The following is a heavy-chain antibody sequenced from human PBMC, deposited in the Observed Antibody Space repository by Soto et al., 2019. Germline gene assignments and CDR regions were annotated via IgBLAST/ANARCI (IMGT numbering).Heavy chain of an antibody. CDR1: GGSISSGGYY. V-gene: IGHV4-31*03. D-gene: IGHD3-10*01. CDR3: AREIVVRGVQYYFDY. CDR2: IYYSGST. J-gene: IGHJ4*02. Sequence: PSETLSLTCTVSGGSISSGGYYWSWIRQHPGKGLEWIGYIYYSGSTYYNPSLKSRVTISVDTSKNQFSLKLSSVTAADTAVYYGAREIVVRGVQYYFDYWGQGTLVTVSS.